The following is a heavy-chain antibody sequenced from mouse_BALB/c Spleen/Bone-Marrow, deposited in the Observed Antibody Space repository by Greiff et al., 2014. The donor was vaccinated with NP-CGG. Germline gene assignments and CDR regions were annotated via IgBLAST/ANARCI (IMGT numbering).Heavy chain of an antibody. Sequence: EVKLVESGAELVRPGALVKLSCKASGFNIKDYYMHWVKQRPEQGLEWIGWIDPENGNTIYDPKFQGKASITADTSSNTAYLQLSSLTSEDTAVYYCAPIYDGYYVAWLAYWGQGTLVTVSA. V-gene: IGHV14-1*02. CDR2: IDPENGNT. CDR1: GFNIKDYY. D-gene: IGHD2-3*01. J-gene: IGHJ3*01. CDR3: APIYDGYYVAWLAY.